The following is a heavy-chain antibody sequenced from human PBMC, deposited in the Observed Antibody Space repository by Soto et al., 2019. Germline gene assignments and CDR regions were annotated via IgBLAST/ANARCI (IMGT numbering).Heavy chain of an antibody. D-gene: IGHD2-15*01. CDR3: ARQGGYCSGGSCYSFLFDY. J-gene: IGHJ4*02. CDR2: IYYSGST. CDR1: GGSISSYY. V-gene: IGHV4-59*08. Sequence: QVQLQESGPGLVKPSETLSLTCTVSGGSISSYYWSWIRQPPGKGLEWIGYIYYSGSTNYNPSLKSRVTRSVDTSKNQFSLKLSSVTAADTAVYYCARQGGYCSGGSCYSFLFDYWGQGTLVTVSS.